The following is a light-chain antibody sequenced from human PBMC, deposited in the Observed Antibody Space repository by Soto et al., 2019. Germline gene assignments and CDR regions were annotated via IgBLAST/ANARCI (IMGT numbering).Light chain of an antibody. V-gene: IGLV2-14*01. CDR1: SGDVGGYTS. CDR3: SSYTSSSALV. Sequence: QSVLTQPASVSGSPGQSITISCTGTSGDVGGYTSVSWYQHHPGRAPKFIIYAVSNRPSGVSHRFSGSKSGNTASLTISELQAADGAAYYCSSYTSSSALVFGGGTKVTVL. CDR2: AVS. J-gene: IGLJ3*02.